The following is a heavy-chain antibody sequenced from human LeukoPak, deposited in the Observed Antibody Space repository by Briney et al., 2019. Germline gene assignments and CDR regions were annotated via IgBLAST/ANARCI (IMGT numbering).Heavy chain of an antibody. CDR2: ISAYNGNT. D-gene: IGHD6-19*01. CDR3: CIAVAGGDFDY. J-gene: IGHJ4*02. Sequence: ASVKVSCKASGYTFTSYGISWVRQAPGQGLEWMGWISAYNGNTNYTQKLQGRVTMTTDTSTSTAYMELSRLRSDDTAVYYCCIAVAGGDFDYWGQGTLVTVPS. CDR1: GYTFTSYG. V-gene: IGHV1-18*01.